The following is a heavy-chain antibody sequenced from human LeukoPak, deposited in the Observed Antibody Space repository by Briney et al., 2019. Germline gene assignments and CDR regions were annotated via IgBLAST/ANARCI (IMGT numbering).Heavy chain of an antibody. J-gene: IGHJ6*04. CDR3: AVSSHRTGGYYYYYGLDV. Sequence: PGRSLRLSCAASGFTFSSYAMHWVRQAPGKGLEWVAVISYDGSNKYYADSVKGRFTISRDNSKNTLYLQMNSLGAEDTAVYYCAVSSHRTGGYYYYYGLDVWGKGTTVTVSS. CDR2: ISYDGSNK. V-gene: IGHV3-30*04. D-gene: IGHD6-6*01. CDR1: GFTFSSYA.